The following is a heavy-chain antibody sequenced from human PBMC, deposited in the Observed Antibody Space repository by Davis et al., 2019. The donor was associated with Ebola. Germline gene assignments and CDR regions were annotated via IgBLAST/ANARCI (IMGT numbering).Heavy chain of an antibody. CDR2: ISHHNGDT. D-gene: IGHD4-17*01. Sequence: MPSETLSLTCAVYGGSFSDYFWSWIRQPPEKGLEWIGEISHHNGDTNYNPSLRSRVAISVDSSKNQFPLEISSVTAADTATYYCARTTKTNIEDSGLGYNSFDSWGQGVLVSVSS. CDR1: GGSFSDYF. J-gene: IGHJ5*01. V-gene: IGHV4-34*01. CDR3: ARTTKTNIEDSGLGYNSFDS.